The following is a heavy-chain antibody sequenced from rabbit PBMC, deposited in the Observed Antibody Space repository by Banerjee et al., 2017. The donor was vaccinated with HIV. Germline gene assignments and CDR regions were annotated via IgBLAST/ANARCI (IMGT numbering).Heavy chain of an antibody. D-gene: IGHD4-1*01. CDR3: ARDLAGVTGWNFNL. CDR1: GFSFSRNYW. J-gene: IGHJ4*01. Sequence: QEQLEESGGDLVKPEGSLTLTCTASGFSFSRNYWICWVRQAPGKGLEWIACISAGSSGSTDYASWAKGRFTISSTSSTTVTLQMTSLTAADTATYFCARDLAGVTGWNFNLWGPGTLVTVS. V-gene: IGHV1S45*01. CDR2: ISAGSSGST.